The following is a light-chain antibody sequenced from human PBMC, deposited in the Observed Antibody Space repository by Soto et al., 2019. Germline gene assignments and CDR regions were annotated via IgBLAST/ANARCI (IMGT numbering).Light chain of an antibody. CDR2: AAS. Sequence: DIQLTQSPSFLSASVGDRVTITCRASQGISSYLAWYQQKPGKAPNLLIYAASTLQSGVPSRFSGSGSGTEFNLTISSLQPEDFATYSCQQLNTYPRAFGPGTKVDIK. V-gene: IGKV1-9*01. CDR1: QGISSY. CDR3: QQLNTYPRA. J-gene: IGKJ3*01.